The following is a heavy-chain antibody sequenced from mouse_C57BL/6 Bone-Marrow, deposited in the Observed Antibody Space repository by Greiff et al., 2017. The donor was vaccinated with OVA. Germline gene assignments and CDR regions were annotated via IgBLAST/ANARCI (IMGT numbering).Heavy chain of an antibody. J-gene: IGHJ4*01. CDR3: ARYGDYDVDYAMDY. D-gene: IGHD2-4*01. CDR2: IYPRSGNT. Sequence: LQESGAELARPGASVKLSCKASGYTFTSYGISWVKQRTGQGLEWIGEIYPRSGNTYYDEKFKGKATLTADKSSSTAYMELRSLTSEDSAVYFCARYGDYDVDYAMDYWGQGTSVTVSS. V-gene: IGHV1-81*01. CDR1: GYTFTSYG.